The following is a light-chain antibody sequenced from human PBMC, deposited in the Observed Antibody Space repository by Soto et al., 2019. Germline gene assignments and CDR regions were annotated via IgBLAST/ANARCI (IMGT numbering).Light chain of an antibody. J-gene: IGKJ1*01. CDR1: QNVNNN. V-gene: IGKV3-15*01. CDR2: GAS. CDR3: QQYNSWPRT. Sequence: IVMAQSPATLSVSPGERATLSCRASQNVNNNLVWYQQKPGQAPRLLIYGASTRATGVPARFSGSGSGTEFTLTISSLQSEDFVVYHCQQYNSWPRTFGQGTKVDIK.